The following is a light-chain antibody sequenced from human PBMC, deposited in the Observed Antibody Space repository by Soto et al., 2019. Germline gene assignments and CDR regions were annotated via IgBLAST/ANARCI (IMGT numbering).Light chain of an antibody. Sequence: QSVLTQPASVSGSPGQSITISCTGTSSDVGGYNYVSWYQQHPGKAPKLMIYGVNNRPSGVSNRISGSKSGNTASLTISGLQTEDDADYYCSSYTSISTYVFGTGTKVTVL. CDR1: SSDVGGYNY. CDR2: GVN. CDR3: SSYTSISTYV. J-gene: IGLJ1*01. V-gene: IGLV2-14*03.